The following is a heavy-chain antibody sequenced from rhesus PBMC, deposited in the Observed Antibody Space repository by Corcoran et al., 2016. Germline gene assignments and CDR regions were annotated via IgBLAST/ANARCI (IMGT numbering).Heavy chain of an antibody. J-gene: IGHJ6*01. CDR1: GFTFSSYW. CDR2: INSGGGNT. CDR3: AKDPEIRWVPKGALDS. V-gene: IGHV3S25*01. Sequence: EVQLVESGGGLAKPGGSLRLSCAASGFTFSSYWRNWVRQAPGKGLEGVSAINSGGGNTDYADSVQGRFTLSRDNSKNTLSLQMNSLRAEDTAVYYCAKDPEIRWVPKGALDSWGQGVVVTVSS. D-gene: IGHD5-24*01.